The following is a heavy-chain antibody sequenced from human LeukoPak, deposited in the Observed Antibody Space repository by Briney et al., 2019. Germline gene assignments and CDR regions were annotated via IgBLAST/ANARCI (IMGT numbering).Heavy chain of an antibody. D-gene: IGHD3-9*01. J-gene: IGHJ2*01. CDR3: AREGGYFDWLFGHFDL. V-gene: IGHV3-48*01. CDR1: GFTFITYS. Sequence: GGSLRLSCAASGFTFITYSMNWVRQAPGKGLQWVSYISSSSSTIHYADSVKGRFTISRDNAKNSLHLQMNSLRAEDTAVYYCAREGGYFDWLFGHFDLWGRGTLVTVSS. CDR2: ISSSSSTI.